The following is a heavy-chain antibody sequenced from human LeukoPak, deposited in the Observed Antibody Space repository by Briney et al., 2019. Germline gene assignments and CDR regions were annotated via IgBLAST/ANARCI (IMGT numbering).Heavy chain of an antibody. CDR3: ARANIAAAGTYDP. J-gene: IGHJ5*02. V-gene: IGHV1-69*06. D-gene: IGHD6-13*01. Sequence: ASVKVSCKASGGTFSSYAISWVRQAPGQGLEWMGGIIAIFGTANYAQKFQGRVTITAHKSTSTAYMELSSLRSEDTAVYYCARANIAAAGTYDPWGQGTLVTVSS. CDR1: GGTFSSYA. CDR2: IIAIFGTA.